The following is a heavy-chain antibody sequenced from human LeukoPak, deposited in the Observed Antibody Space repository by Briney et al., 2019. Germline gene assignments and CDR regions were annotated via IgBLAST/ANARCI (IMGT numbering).Heavy chain of an antibody. D-gene: IGHD3-22*01. CDR1: GFTVTNNY. CDR2: IYSSGST. V-gene: IGHV3-66*01. J-gene: IGHJ3*02. CDR3: ARYYDSSGQTGGAFDI. Sequence: GGSLRLSCAASGFTVTNNYVTWVRQAPGKGLEWVSVIYSSGSTYYADSVKGRFTISRDNSKNTLYLQMNSLRAEDTAVYYCARYYDSSGQTGGAFDIWGQGTMVTVSS.